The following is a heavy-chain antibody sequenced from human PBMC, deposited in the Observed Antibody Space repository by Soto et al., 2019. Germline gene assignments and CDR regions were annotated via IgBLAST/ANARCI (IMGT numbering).Heavy chain of an antibody. CDR3: ATGGITMVRGEGSYYYYMDV. CDR2: FDPEDGET. D-gene: IGHD3-10*01. CDR1: GYTLTELS. V-gene: IGHV1-24*01. Sequence: ASVKVSCKVSGYTLTELSMHWVRQAPGKGLEWMGGFDPEDGETIYAQKFQGRVTMTEDTSTDTAYMELSSLRSEDTAVYYCATGGITMVRGEGSYYYYMDVWGKGTTVTVSS. J-gene: IGHJ6*03.